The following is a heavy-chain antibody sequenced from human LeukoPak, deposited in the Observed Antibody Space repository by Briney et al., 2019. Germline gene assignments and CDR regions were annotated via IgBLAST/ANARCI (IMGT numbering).Heavy chain of an antibody. J-gene: IGHJ4*02. Sequence: PGGSLRLSCAASGFTFSSYSMNWVRQAPGKGLEWVSSISSSSSYTYYADSVKGRFTISRDNAKNSLYLQMNSLRAEDTAVYYCAREGYSYGQSPYFDYWGQGTLVTVSS. V-gene: IGHV3-21*01. CDR2: ISSSSSYT. D-gene: IGHD5-18*01. CDR3: AREGYSYGQSPYFDY. CDR1: GFTFSSYS.